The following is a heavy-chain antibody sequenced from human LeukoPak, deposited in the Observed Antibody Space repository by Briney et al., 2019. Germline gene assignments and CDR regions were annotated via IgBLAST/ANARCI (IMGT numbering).Heavy chain of an antibody. CDR3: ARDYDSSGPQKNFFDF. V-gene: IGHV1-69*13. CDR1: GYTLTELP. CDR2: IIPIFGKT. Sequence: SVKVSCKVSGYTLTELPMHWVRQAPGQGLEWMGGIIPIFGKTNYAQKFQGRVTITVDESTSTAYLEVNSLTSADTAMYYCARDYDSSGPQKNFFDFWGQGTLVTVSS. J-gene: IGHJ4*02. D-gene: IGHD3-22*01.